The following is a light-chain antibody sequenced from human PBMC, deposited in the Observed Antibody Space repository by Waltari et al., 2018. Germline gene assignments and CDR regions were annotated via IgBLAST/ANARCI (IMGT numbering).Light chain of an antibody. CDR2: WAS. CDR3: QQYYSTPLT. J-gene: IGKJ1*01. Sequence: DIVMTQSPDSLAVSLGERATINCKSSQSVLYSSNNKNYLAWYQQKSGQPPKLLIYWASTRNAVVPDRFSGGGCATHFTLTISSLQAAYVSVYCCQQYYSTPLTFGPGTKLEIK. V-gene: IGKV4-1*01. CDR1: QSVLYSSNNKNY.